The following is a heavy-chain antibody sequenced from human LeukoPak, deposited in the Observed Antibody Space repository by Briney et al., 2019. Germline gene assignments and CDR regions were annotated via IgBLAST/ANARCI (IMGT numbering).Heavy chain of an antibody. CDR3: ARDEPYYDILTGYYTGYLFDY. V-gene: IGHV3-33*01. D-gene: IGHD3-9*01. Sequence: GGSLRLSCEVSGFPFSNYGMHWVRQAPGKGLEWVAVIWYDGSNKYYADSVKGRFTISRDNSKNTLYLQMNSLRAEDTAVYYCARDEPYYDILTGYYTGYLFDYWGQGTLVTVSS. J-gene: IGHJ4*02. CDR2: IWYDGSNK. CDR1: GFPFSNYG.